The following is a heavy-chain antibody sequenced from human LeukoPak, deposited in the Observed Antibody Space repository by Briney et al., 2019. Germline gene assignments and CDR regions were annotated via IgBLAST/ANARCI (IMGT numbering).Heavy chain of an antibody. V-gene: IGHV3-9*01. CDR2: SSWNSGSI. CDR3: AKDTPYYYGMDV. Sequence: GRSLRLSCAASGFTFDDYAMHWVRHAPGKGLEWVSGSSWNSGSIGYADSVKGRFTISRDNAKNSLYLQMNSLRAEDTALYYCAKDTPYYYGMDVWGQGTTVTVSS. J-gene: IGHJ6*02. CDR1: GFTFDDYA.